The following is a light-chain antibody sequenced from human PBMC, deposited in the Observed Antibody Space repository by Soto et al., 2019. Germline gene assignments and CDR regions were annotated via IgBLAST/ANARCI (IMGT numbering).Light chain of an antibody. CDR2: GAS. CDR1: QSIYTS. V-gene: IGKV3-15*01. Sequence: EIVMTQSPATLSASPGEGATLSCRASQSIYTSLAWYQHKPGQAPRLLIYGASTRATGVPARFSGSGSGTEFTLTISSLQSEDFAVYYCQQYNVWPPWTFGQGTKVDIK. J-gene: IGKJ1*01. CDR3: QQYNVWPPWT.